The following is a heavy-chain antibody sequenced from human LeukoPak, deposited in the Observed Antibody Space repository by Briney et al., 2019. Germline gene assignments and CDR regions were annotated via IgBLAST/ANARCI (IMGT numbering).Heavy chain of an antibody. V-gene: IGHV3-30*02. CDR2: IRFDGTSK. Sequence: GGSLRLSCAASGFTFSNYGMHWVRQAPGKGLEWVAFIRFDGTSKYYADSVKGRFTISRDNSQNTVSLQVNNLRTEDTALYYCAKGRGTTGTEYWGQGTLVTVSS. D-gene: IGHD1-1*01. CDR1: GFTFSNYG. CDR3: AKGRGTTGTEY. J-gene: IGHJ4*02.